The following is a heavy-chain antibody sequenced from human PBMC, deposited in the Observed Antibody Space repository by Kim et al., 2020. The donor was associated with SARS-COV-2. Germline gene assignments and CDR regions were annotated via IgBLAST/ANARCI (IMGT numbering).Heavy chain of an antibody. CDR3: AREPHPFCGGDCYSPGYYYGMDV. CDR1: GYTFTSYA. J-gene: IGHJ6*02. D-gene: IGHD2-21*02. CDR2: INTNTGNP. Sequence: ASVKVSCKASGYTFTSYAMNWVRQAPGQGLEWMGWINTNTGNPTYAQGFTGRFVFSLDTSVSTAYLQISSLKAEDTAVYYCAREPHPFCGGDCYSPGYYYGMDVWGQGTTVTVSS. V-gene: IGHV7-4-1*02.